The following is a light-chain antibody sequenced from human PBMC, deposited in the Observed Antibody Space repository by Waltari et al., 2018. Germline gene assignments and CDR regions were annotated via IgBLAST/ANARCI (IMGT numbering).Light chain of an antibody. J-gene: IGKJ4*01. CDR3: LHLNNFPLS. CDR2: DAS. CDR1: QGVSSY. V-gene: IGKV3D-11*01. Sequence: PGERATLSCRASQGVSSYLAWYQQKPGQAPRLLIYDASNRATGIPARFSGSGPGTDFTLTISSLEPEDFAVYYCLHLNNFPLSFGGGTKVELK.